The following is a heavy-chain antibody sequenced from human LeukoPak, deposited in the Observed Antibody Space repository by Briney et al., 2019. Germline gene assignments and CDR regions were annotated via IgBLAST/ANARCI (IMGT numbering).Heavy chain of an antibody. Sequence: SGTLSLTCAVSGGSISSSNWWSWVRQPPGKGLEWIGEIYHSGSTNYNPSLKSRVTISVDTSKNQFSLKLSSVTAADTAVYYCARDRYDYVWGSYRHWGQGTLVTVSS. D-gene: IGHD3-16*02. CDR2: IYHSGST. J-gene: IGHJ4*02. CDR1: GGSISSSNW. V-gene: IGHV4-4*02. CDR3: ARDRYDYVWGSYRH.